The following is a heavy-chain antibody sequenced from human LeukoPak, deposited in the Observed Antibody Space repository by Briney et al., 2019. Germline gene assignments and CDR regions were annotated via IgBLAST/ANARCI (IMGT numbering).Heavy chain of an antibody. CDR2: FDPEDGET. J-gene: IGHJ4*02. CDR1: GYTLTELS. Sequence: ASVKVSCKVSGYTLTELSMHWVRQAPGRGLEWMGGFDPEDGETIYAQKFQGRVTMTEDTSTDTAYMELSSLRSEDTAVYYCATDVLMGDTNDYWGQGTLVTVSP. CDR3: ATDVLMGDTNDY. D-gene: IGHD2-8*01. V-gene: IGHV1-24*01.